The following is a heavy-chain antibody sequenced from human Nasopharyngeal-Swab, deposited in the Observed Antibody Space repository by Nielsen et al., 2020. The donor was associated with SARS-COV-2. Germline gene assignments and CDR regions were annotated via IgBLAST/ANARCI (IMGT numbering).Heavy chain of an antibody. CDR3: ARVGGYCGGGSCDNRLDY. J-gene: IGHJ4*03. D-gene: IGHD2-15*01. V-gene: IGHV4-31*03. CDR1: GCPISSGGYY. Sequence: SETLSLTCTASGCPISSGGYYWCWIRQHPGKGLEWTGYIYYSGGTYYNPSLKSRATISVDTSKNQFSLKLSSVTAAVTAVYYCARVGGYCGGGSCDNRLDYWGQGTLVTVSS. CDR2: IYYSGGT.